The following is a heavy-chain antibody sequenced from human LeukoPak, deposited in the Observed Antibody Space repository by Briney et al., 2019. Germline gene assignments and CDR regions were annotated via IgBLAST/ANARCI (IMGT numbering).Heavy chain of an antibody. Sequence: GGSLRLSCAASGFTFSSYGMHWVRQAPGKGLEWVEVIWYDGSNKYYADSVKGRFTISRDNSKNTLYLQMNSLRAEDTAVYYCARAHCSSTSCYFDLDYWGQGTLVTVSS. D-gene: IGHD2-2*01. CDR2: IWYDGSNK. CDR1: GFTFSSYG. V-gene: IGHV3-33*01. CDR3: ARAHCSSTSCYFDLDY. J-gene: IGHJ4*02.